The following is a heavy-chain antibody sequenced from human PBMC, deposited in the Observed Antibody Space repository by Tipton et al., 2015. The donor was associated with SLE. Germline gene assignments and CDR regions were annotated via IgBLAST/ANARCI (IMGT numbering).Heavy chain of an antibody. V-gene: IGHV3-74*01. Sequence: GSLRLSCAASGFTFSSFWMHWVRQTPGKGLVWVARMNVDGTTTTHADSVKGRFTISRDNAKNTLYLQMNSLRAEDTAVYYCVRGYIDSSGSFAGEHWGQGTLVTVSS. CDR1: GFTFSSFW. J-gene: IGHJ1*01. CDR2: MNVDGTTT. CDR3: VRGYIDSSGSFAGEH. D-gene: IGHD3-22*01.